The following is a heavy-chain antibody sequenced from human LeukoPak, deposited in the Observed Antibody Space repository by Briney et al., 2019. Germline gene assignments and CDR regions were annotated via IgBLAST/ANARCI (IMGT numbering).Heavy chain of an antibody. V-gene: IGHV3-7*01. D-gene: IGHD3-10*01. Sequence: AGGSLRLSCAASGFTFSSYWMSWVRQAPGKGLEWVANIKQDGSEKYYVDSVKGRFTISRDNAKNSLYLQMNSLRAEDTAVYYCARDQRYYYGSGSTYPANWGQGTLVTVSS. CDR1: GFTFSSYW. CDR2: IKQDGSEK. J-gene: IGHJ4*02. CDR3: ARDQRYYYGSGSTYPAN.